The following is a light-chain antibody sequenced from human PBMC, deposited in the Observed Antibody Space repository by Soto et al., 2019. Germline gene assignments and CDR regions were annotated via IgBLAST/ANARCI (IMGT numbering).Light chain of an antibody. V-gene: IGKV3-15*01. Sequence: EIVMTQSPATLSVSPGERATLSCRASESVSSNLAWYQQIPGQAPRLLIYGASTRATGIPDRFSGSGSGTEFTPTISSLQSEDFAVYYCQQYINWPPWAFGQGTKV. CDR3: QQYINWPPWA. CDR2: GAS. CDR1: ESVSSN. J-gene: IGKJ1*01.